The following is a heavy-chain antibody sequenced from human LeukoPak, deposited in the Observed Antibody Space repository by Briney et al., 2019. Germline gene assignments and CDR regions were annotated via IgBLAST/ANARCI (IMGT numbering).Heavy chain of an antibody. CDR1: AFTFNSYG. D-gene: IGHD5-12*01. CDR3: ARVGGYEVFDY. Sequence: AGGSLRLSCAASAFTFNSYGMTWVRQAPGKGLEWVSYISSSGSTIYYADSVKGRFTISKDNAKNSLYLQMNSLRAEDTAVYYCARVGGYEVFDYWGQGTLVTVSS. CDR2: ISSSGSTI. V-gene: IGHV3-48*03. J-gene: IGHJ4*02.